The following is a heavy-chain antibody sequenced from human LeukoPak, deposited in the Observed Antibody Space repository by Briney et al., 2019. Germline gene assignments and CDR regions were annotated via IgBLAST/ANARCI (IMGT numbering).Heavy chain of an antibody. J-gene: IGHJ6*03. CDR1: GGSISTSTYN. Sequence: SETLSLTCTVAGGSISTSTYNWGWIRQPPGKGLEWIGSVYYTGITYYNPSVESRVTISVDTSKNHFFLELNSVTAADTGVYFCARQVRSPVVMFMDVWGKGTTVIVSS. D-gene: IGHD3-22*01. CDR2: VYYTGIT. V-gene: IGHV4-39*01. CDR3: ARQVRSPVVMFMDV.